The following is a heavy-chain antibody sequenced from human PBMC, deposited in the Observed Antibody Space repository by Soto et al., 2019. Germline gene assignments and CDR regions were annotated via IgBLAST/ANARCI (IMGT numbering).Heavy chain of an antibody. J-gene: IGHJ4*02. CDR1: GGSISSGGYY. D-gene: IGHD1-26*01. Sequence: PSETLSLTCTVSGGSISSGGYYWSWIRQHPGKGLEWIGYIYYSGSTYYNPSLKSRVTISVDTSKNQFSLKLSSVTAADTAVYYCARADSGSYGLDYWGQGTLVTVSS. CDR2: IYYSGST. CDR3: ARADSGSYGLDY. V-gene: IGHV4-31*03.